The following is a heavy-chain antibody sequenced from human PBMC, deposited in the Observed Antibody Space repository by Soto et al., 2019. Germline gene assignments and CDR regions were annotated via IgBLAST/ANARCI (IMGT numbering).Heavy chain of an antibody. J-gene: IGHJ4*02. CDR3: ASGVVITGFYFFDS. CDR1: NDSLSNYY. D-gene: IGHD3-9*01. Sequence: PSETLSLTCTVSNDSLSNYYWSWIRQPPGKGLEWIGYIHNSGNTNYNPSLKSRVTISVETSKNQFSLKLTSVTAADTAVYYCASGVVITGFYFFDSWGQGTLVTVSS. V-gene: IGHV4-59*01. CDR2: IHNSGNT.